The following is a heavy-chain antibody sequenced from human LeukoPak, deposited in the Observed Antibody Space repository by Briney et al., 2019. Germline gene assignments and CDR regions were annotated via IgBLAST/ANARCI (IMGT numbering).Heavy chain of an antibody. V-gene: IGHV4-31*03. D-gene: IGHD3-22*01. CDR1: GGSISSGGYY. Sequence: SETLSLTCTVSGGSISSGGYYWSWIRQHPGKGLEWIGYIYYSGSTYYNPSLKSRVTISVDTSKNQFSLKLSSVTAADTAVYYCASHRYYDSSGYLSGAFDIWGQGTMVTVSS. CDR2: IYYSGST. CDR3: ASHRYYDSSGYLSGAFDI. J-gene: IGHJ3*02.